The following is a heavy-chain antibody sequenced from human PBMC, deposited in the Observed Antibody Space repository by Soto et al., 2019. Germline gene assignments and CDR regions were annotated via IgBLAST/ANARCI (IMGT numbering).Heavy chain of an antibody. CDR1: GYSFTSYW. Sequence: EVQLVQSGAEVKKPGESLKISCKGSGYSFTSYWIGWVRQMPGKGLEWMGIIYPGDSDTRYSPSFQGQVTISADKSISTAYLQWSSLKASDTAMYYCARHGPDCSGGSCYLEAAFDIWGQGTMVTVSS. D-gene: IGHD2-15*01. CDR2: IYPGDSDT. CDR3: ARHGPDCSGGSCYLEAAFDI. V-gene: IGHV5-51*01. J-gene: IGHJ3*02.